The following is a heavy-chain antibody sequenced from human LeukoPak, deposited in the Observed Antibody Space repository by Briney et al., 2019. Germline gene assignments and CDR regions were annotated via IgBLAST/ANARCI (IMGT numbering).Heavy chain of an antibody. CDR3: ARVMDYEGYFDY. CDR2: INSDGSST. D-gene: IGHD3-22*01. Sequence: QPGGSLRLSYAASGFTFSSYWMHWVRQAPGKGLVWVSRINSDGSSTSYADSVKGRFTISRDNAKNTLYLQMNSLRAEDTAVYYCARVMDYEGYFDYWGQGTLVTVSS. J-gene: IGHJ4*02. V-gene: IGHV3-74*01. CDR1: GFTFSSYW.